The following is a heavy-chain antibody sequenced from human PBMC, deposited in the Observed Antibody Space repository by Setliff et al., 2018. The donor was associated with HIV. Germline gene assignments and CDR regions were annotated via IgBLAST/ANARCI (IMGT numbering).Heavy chain of an antibody. CDR3: ARDVYRRGPYDY. Sequence: PSETLSLTCAVYGGSFSGYYRSWIRQPPGKGLEWIGEINHSGSTNYNPSLKSRVTISVDTSKNQFSLKLSSVTAADTAVYYCARDVYRRGPYDYWGQGTLVTVSS. D-gene: IGHD6-25*01. CDR1: GGSFSGYY. V-gene: IGHV4-34*01. J-gene: IGHJ4*02. CDR2: INHSGST.